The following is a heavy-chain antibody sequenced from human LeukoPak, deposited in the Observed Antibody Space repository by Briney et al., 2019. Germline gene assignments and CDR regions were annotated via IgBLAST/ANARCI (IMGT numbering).Heavy chain of an antibody. CDR2: ISGSGGST. J-gene: IGHJ4*02. Sequence: GGSLRLSCAASGFTFSSYAMSWVRQAPGKGLEWVSAISGSGGSTYYADSVKGRLTISRDNSKNTLYLQMNSLRAEDTDVYYCVKALGSLYYFDYWGQGTLVTVSS. D-gene: IGHD2-2*03. CDR3: VKALGSLYYFDY. V-gene: IGHV3-23*01. CDR1: GFTFSSYA.